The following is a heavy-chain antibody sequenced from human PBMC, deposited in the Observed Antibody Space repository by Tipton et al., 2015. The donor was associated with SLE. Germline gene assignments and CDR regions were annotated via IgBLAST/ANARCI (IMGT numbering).Heavy chain of an antibody. Sequence: TLSLTCAVYGGSFSGYYWSWIRQPPGKGLEWIGEINHSGSTNYNPSLKSRVTISVDTSKNQFSLKLSSVTAADTAVYYCARAAAGTNWFDPWGQGTLVTVSS. CDR3: ARAAAGTNWFDP. CDR1: GGSFSGYY. V-gene: IGHV4-34*01. D-gene: IGHD6-13*01. CDR2: INHSGST. J-gene: IGHJ5*02.